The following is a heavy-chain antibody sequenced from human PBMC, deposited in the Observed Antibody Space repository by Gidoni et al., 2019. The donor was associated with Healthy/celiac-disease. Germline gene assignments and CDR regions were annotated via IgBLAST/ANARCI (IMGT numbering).Heavy chain of an antibody. CDR1: GFPFSRYA. CDR3: ARGGWYSHYYYYYMDV. CDR2: ISYDGSNK. J-gene: IGHJ6*03. D-gene: IGHD6-19*01. Sequence: QVQLVESGGGVVQPGRSLRLSCAAPGFPFSRYAMHWVRQAPGKGLEWVAVISYDGSNKYYADSVKGRFTISRDNSKNTLYLQMNSLRAEDTAVYYCARGGWYSHYYYYYMDVWGKGTTVTVSS. V-gene: IGHV3-30-3*01.